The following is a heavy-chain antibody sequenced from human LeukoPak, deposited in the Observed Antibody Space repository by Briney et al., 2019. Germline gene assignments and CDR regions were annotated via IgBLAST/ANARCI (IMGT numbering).Heavy chain of an antibody. Sequence: GGSPRLSCAASGFTFSSYAMHWVRQAPGTGLEWVAVISYDGSNKYYADSVKGRFTISRDNSKNTLYLQMNSLRAEDTAVYYCARASLAYCGGDCAVRAFDIWGQGTMVTVSS. CDR1: GFTFSSYA. J-gene: IGHJ3*02. CDR3: ARASLAYCGGDCAVRAFDI. V-gene: IGHV3-30*04. CDR2: ISYDGSNK. D-gene: IGHD2-21*02.